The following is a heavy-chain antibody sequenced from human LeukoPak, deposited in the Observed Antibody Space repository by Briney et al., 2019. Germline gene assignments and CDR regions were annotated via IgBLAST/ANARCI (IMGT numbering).Heavy chain of an antibody. Sequence: GGSLRLSCAASGFTFRGYWMHWVRQGPGKGLVWVSRINSDGSNTTYADSVKGRFTISRENAKNTLYLQMNSLRAEDTAVYYCARDTYGWGQGTLVTVSS. CDR2: INSDGSNT. J-gene: IGHJ4*02. D-gene: IGHD3-16*01. CDR1: GFTFRGYW. V-gene: IGHV3-74*01. CDR3: ARDTYG.